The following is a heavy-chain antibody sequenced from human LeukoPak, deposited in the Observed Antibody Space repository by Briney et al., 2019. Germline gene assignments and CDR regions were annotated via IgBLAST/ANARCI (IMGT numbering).Heavy chain of an antibody. CDR1: GGSISTNY. Sequence: PSETLSLTCTVSGGSISTNYWSWIRRPPGKGLEWIGNIFYSGRNNYNPSLRSRVTMSVDASKNQFSLKLNFVTAADTAVYYCARVGSGYDFFDYWGQGTLVTVSS. V-gene: IGHV4-59*12. CDR2: IFYSGRN. CDR3: ARVGSGYDFFDY. J-gene: IGHJ4*02. D-gene: IGHD3/OR15-3a*01.